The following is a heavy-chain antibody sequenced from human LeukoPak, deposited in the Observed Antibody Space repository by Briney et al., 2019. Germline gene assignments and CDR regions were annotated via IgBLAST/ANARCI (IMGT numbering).Heavy chain of an antibody. V-gene: IGHV3-7*01. CDR3: ARIGYRSSSFDY. Sequence: GGSLRLSCVASGFIFSNYWMSWVRQAPGKGLEWVANIKQDGSEIDSVDSMKGRFTIFRDNTKNSVYLQMNSPRVEDTAVYHCARIGYRSSSFDYWGQGTLVTVSS. CDR1: GFIFSNYW. J-gene: IGHJ4*02. CDR2: IKQDGSEI. D-gene: IGHD6-6*01.